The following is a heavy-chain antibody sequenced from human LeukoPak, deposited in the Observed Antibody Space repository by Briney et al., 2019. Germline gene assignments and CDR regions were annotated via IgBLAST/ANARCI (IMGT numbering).Heavy chain of an antibody. J-gene: IGHJ6*04. CDR1: GFTFSTYS. CDR2: ISSDSTYI. V-gene: IGHV3-21*01. CDR3: ARVAFGPHAMDV. D-gene: IGHD3-10*01. Sequence: NTGGSLRLSRAASGFTFSTYSMCWVRQAPGKGLEWVSSISSDSTYIYYLDSVKGRFTVSRDNAKHSLYLYMNSLRAEDTAVYYCARVAFGPHAMDVWGKGTTVTVSS.